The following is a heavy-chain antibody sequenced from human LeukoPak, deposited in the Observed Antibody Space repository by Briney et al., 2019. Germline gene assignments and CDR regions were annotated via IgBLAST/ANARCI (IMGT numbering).Heavy chain of an antibody. D-gene: IGHD3-22*01. CDR2: IYHSGST. CDR3: KSAKWLLGAFDF. V-gene: IGHV4-38-2*01. CDR1: GYSISSGYY. Sequence: SETLSLTCAVSGYSISSGYYWGGIRQPPGKGLERIGSIYHSGSTYYNPSLKSRVTVSVDTSKNQFSLKLSSVTGAGTVVYCDKSAKWLLGAFDFWGGGTMVTVSS. J-gene: IGHJ3*01.